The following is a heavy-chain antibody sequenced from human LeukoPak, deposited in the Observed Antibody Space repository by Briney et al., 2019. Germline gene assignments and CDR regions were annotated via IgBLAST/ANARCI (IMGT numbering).Heavy chain of an antibody. D-gene: IGHD5-18*01. Sequence: SETLSLTCTVSGGSISSYYWSWIRQPPGKGLEWFGYIYYSGSTNYNPSLKSRVTISVDTSKNQFSLKLSSVTAADTAVYYCARSGYSYAWFFDYWGQGTLVTVSS. V-gene: IGHV4-59*01. J-gene: IGHJ4*02. CDR1: GGSISSYY. CDR3: ARSGYSYAWFFDY. CDR2: IYYSGST.